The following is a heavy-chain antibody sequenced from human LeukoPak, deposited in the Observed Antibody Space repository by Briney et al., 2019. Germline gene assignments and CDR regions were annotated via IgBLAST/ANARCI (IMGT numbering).Heavy chain of an antibody. Sequence: SETLSLTCTVSGYSISSGYFWGLIRQPPGKGPELIWSVSHSWSTRYSPSLQSRVTISLDTSKNQFSLKLSSVTAADTAVYFCARNPPATAEFYFDYWGQGTLVTVSS. CDR3: ARNPPATAEFYFDY. V-gene: IGHV4-38-2*02. D-gene: IGHD1-14*01. CDR1: GYSISSGYF. J-gene: IGHJ4*02. CDR2: VSHSWST.